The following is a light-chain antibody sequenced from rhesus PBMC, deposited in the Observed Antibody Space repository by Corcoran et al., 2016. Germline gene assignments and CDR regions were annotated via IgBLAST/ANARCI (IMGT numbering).Light chain of an antibody. V-gene: IGKV1-32*05. CDR1: QGISSY. CDR2: KAS. J-gene: IGKJ3*01. CDR3: QQYSSRPFT. Sequence: DIQMTQSPSSLSASVGDRVTITCRASQGISSYLNWYQQKPGKAPKLLMYKASSLQRGVPSRFSGSGSGTDFTLTISSLQSEDFATYYCQQYSSRPFTFGPGTKLDIK.